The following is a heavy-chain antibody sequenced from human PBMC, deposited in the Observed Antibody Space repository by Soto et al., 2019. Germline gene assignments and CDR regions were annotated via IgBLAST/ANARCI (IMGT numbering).Heavy chain of an antibody. CDR1: GDSVSSNSAA. CDR3: ARGRAVAGKVRYYYYRMDV. Sequence: SQTLSLTCAISGDSVSSNSAAWNWIRQSPSRGLEWLGRTYYRSKWYNDYAVSVKSRITINPDTSKNQFSLQLNSVTPEDTAVYYCARGRAVAGKVRYYYYRMDVWGQGTTVTVSS. CDR2: TYYRSKWYN. J-gene: IGHJ6*02. V-gene: IGHV6-1*01. D-gene: IGHD6-19*01.